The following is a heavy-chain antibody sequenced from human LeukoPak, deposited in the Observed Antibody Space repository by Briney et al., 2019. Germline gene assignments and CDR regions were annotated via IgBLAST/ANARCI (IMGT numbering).Heavy chain of an antibody. Sequence: GGSLRLSCAASGFTFSSYSMNWVRQAPGKGLEWVSSISSSSSYIYYADSVKGRFTISRDNAKNSLYLQMNSLRAEDTAVYYCARDRSYCSGGSCYPPHYGMDVWGKGTTVTVSP. CDR2: ISSSSSYI. V-gene: IGHV3-21*01. J-gene: IGHJ6*04. CDR1: GFTFSSYS. D-gene: IGHD2-15*01. CDR3: ARDRSYCSGGSCYPPHYGMDV.